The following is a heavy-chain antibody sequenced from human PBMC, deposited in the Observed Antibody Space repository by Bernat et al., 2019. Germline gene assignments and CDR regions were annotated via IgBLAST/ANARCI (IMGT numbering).Heavy chain of an antibody. V-gene: IGHV3-9*01. Sequence: EVQLVESGGGLVQPGRSLRLSCAASGFTFDDYAMYWVRQAPGKGLEWVSGISWDSDSIGYADSVKGRFTISRDNAKNSLYLQMNSLRAEDTALYYCAKLGGYSYSGPLDYWGQGTLVTVSS. CDR3: AKLGGYSYSGPLDY. CDR2: ISWDSDSI. D-gene: IGHD5-18*01. CDR1: GFTFDDYA. J-gene: IGHJ4*02.